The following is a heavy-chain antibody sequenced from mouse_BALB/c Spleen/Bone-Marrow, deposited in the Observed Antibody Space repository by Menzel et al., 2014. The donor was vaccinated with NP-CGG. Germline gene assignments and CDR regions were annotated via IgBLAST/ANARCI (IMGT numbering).Heavy chain of an antibody. V-gene: IGHV5-15*02. Sequence: EVQVVESGGGLVQPGGSRKLSCAASGFTLSDYGMAWVRQAPGKGLEWVAFISNLANRIYFADTVTGRFTISRENAKNTLYLEMSSLRSEDTAMYYCARAYYRGLYAMDYWGQGTSVTVSS. CDR3: ARAYYRGLYAMDY. D-gene: IGHD2-14*01. J-gene: IGHJ4*01. CDR2: ISNLANRI. CDR1: GFTLSDYG.